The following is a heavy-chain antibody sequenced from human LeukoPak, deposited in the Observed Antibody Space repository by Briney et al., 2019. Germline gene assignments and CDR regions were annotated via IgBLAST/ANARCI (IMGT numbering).Heavy chain of an antibody. CDR2: ISSSGSP. Sequence: SETLSLTCAVYGGSFSGYYWSWIRQPPGKGLEWIGYISSSGSPDYSPSLKSRVTISVDTSKNQFSLKLSSVTAADTAVYYCARDNWLHYNKNWHYYGLDVWGRGTTVTVSS. CDR3: ARDNWLHYNKNWHYYGLDV. D-gene: IGHD1-1*01. V-gene: IGHV4-59*01. CDR1: GGSFSGYY. J-gene: IGHJ6*02.